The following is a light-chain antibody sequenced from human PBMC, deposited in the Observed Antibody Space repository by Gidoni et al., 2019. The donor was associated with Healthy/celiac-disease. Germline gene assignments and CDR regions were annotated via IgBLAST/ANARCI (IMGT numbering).Light chain of an antibody. CDR2: AAS. J-gene: IGKJ5*01. Sequence: DIQMTQSPSSLSASVGDRVTITCRASQGISNYLGWYQQKPGKIPKLLIYAASTLQSGVPSRFSGSGSGTDFTLTISSLQPEDVATYYCQKAGTTFXQXTRLEIK. CDR1: QGISNY. CDR3: QKAGTT. V-gene: IGKV1-27*01.